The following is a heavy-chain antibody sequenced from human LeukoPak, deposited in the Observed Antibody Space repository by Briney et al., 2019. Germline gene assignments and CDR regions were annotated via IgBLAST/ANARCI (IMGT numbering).Heavy chain of an antibody. CDR1: GFTFISYS. CDR2: ISSNDGGYK. CDR3: ARGNAPLPFDF. J-gene: IGHJ4*02. Sequence: GGSLRLSCAASGFTFISYSMHWLRQTPGKGLEWVSSISSNDGGYKYYADSVKGRITISRDNSKDSLYLQMKSLRDEDTAVYYCARGNAPLPFDFWGQGTLVTVSS. D-gene: IGHD2-2*01. V-gene: IGHV3-21*01.